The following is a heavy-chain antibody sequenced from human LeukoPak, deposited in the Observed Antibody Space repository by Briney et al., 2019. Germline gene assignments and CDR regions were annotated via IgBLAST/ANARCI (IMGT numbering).Heavy chain of an antibody. CDR3: ARPLTRSGSYYA. CDR2: TYNSGST. CDR1: GGSISIYY. Sequence: PSETLSLTCTVSGGSISIYYWSWIRQPPGKGLEWLGYTYNSGSTLYNPSLKSRVTISVDTSRNEFSLRLTSVTAADTAVYYCARPLTRSGSYYAWGQGTLVTVSS. V-gene: IGHV4-59*08. D-gene: IGHD1-26*01. J-gene: IGHJ5*02.